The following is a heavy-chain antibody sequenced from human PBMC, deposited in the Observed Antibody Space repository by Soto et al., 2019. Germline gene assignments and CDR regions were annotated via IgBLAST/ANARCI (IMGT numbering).Heavy chain of an antibody. J-gene: IGHJ6*02. CDR1: GGSISSYY. Sequence: PSETLSLTCTVSGGSISSYYWSWIRQPAGKGLEWIGRIYTSGSTNYNPSLKSRVTMSVDTSKNQFSLKLSSVTAADTAVYYCAREDIVVVPAAPYYYYGMDVWGQGTTVTVS. D-gene: IGHD2-2*01. V-gene: IGHV4-4*07. CDR3: AREDIVVVPAAPYYYYGMDV. CDR2: IYTSGST.